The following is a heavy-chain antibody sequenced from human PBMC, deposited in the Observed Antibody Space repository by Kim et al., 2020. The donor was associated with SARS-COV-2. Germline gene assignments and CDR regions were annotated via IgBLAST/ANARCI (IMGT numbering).Heavy chain of an antibody. J-gene: IGHJ4*02. V-gene: IGHV6-1*01. D-gene: IGHD6-19*01. CDR3: AREGIAVAGVFDY. Sequence: YAVSVKSRITINPDTSKNQFSLQLNSVTPEDTAVYYCAREGIAVAGVFDYWGQGTLVTVSS.